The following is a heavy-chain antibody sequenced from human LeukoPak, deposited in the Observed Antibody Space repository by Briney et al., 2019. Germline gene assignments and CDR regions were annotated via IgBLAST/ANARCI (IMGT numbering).Heavy chain of an antibody. J-gene: IGHJ4*02. CDR2: ISGSGGST. CDR3: ARDRKWLFTIDY. D-gene: IGHD3-22*01. CDR1: GFIFSSYA. V-gene: IGHV3-23*01. Sequence: GGSLRLSCAASGFIFSSYAMSWVRQAPGKGLEWVSAISGSGGSTYYADSVKGRFTISRDNSKNTLYLQMNSLRAEDTAVYYCARDRKWLFTIDYWGQGTLVTVSS.